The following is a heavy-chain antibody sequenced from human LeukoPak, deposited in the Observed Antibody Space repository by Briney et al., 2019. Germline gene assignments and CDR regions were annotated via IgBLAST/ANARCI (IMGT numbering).Heavy chain of an antibody. Sequence: GASVKVSCKASGGTFSSYAISWVRQAPGQGLEWMGGIIPIFGTANYAQKFQGRVTITADESTSTAYMELSSLRSEDTAVYYCARDLSGTNYDFWSGATGGVAFDIWGQGTMVTVSS. D-gene: IGHD3-3*01. CDR3: ARDLSGTNYDFWSGATGGVAFDI. V-gene: IGHV1-69*13. J-gene: IGHJ3*02. CDR2: IIPIFGTA. CDR1: GGTFSSYA.